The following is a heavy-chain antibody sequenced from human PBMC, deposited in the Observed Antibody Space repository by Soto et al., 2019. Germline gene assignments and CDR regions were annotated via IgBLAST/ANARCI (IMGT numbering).Heavy chain of an antibody. CDR3: AKSPIAARQVNWFDP. Sequence: EELLLESGGGLVQPGGSLRLSCAASGFTFRNFAMSWVRQTPGKGLQWVAAVSGSGASPHYADSVRGRFTISRDNSNDMLFLQMSSLSVEDTAVYYCAKSPIAARQVNWFDPWGQGTLVTVSS. D-gene: IGHD6-6*01. J-gene: IGHJ5*02. V-gene: IGHV3-23*01. CDR2: VSGSGASP. CDR1: GFTFRNFA.